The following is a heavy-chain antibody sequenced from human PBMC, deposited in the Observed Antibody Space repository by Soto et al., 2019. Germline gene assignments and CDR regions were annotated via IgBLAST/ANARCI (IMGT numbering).Heavy chain of an antibody. CDR1: GFTFSSYS. CDR2: ISSSSSTI. J-gene: IGHJ5*02. Sequence: EVQLVESGGGLVQPGGSLRLSCAASGFTFSSYSMNWVRQAPGKGLEWVSYISSSSSTIYYADSVKGRFTISRDNAKNSLYLQMNSLRDEDTAVYYCARDAQQLPKRMNWFDPWGQGTLVTVSS. V-gene: IGHV3-48*02. D-gene: IGHD6-13*01. CDR3: ARDAQQLPKRMNWFDP.